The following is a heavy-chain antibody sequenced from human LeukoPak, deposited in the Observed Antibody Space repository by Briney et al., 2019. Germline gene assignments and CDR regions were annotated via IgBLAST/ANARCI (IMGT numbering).Heavy chain of an antibody. CDR1: GGSISSYY. D-gene: IGHD6-19*01. CDR3: ARVVSEYSSGWALPPYYYYYMDV. Sequence: PSETLSLTCTVSGGSISSYYWSWIRQPPGKGLEWIGYIYYSGSTNYNPSLKSRVTISVDTSKNQFSLKLSSVTAADTAVYYCARVVSEYSSGWALPPYYYYYMDVWGKGTTVTVSS. V-gene: IGHV4-59*01. CDR2: IYYSGST. J-gene: IGHJ6*03.